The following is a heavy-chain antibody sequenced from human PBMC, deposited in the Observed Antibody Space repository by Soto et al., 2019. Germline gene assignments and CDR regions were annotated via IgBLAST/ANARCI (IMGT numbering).Heavy chain of an antibody. D-gene: IGHD6-13*01. Sequence: PSETLSLTCTVSGGSVSSGSYYWSWIRQPPGKGLEWIGYIYYSGSTNYNPSLKSRVTISVDTSKNQFSLKLSSVTAADTAVYYCARVNSKIAAAGTDTFPNYYYYYGMDVWGQGTTVTV. CDR3: ARVNSKIAAAGTDTFPNYYYYYGMDV. CDR1: GGSVSSGSYY. J-gene: IGHJ6*02. V-gene: IGHV4-61*01. CDR2: IYYSGST.